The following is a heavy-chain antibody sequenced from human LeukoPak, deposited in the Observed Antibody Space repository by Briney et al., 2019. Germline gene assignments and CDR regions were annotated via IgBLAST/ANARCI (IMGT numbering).Heavy chain of an antibody. CDR2: ISGNSGSI. J-gene: IGHJ4*02. D-gene: IGHD1-26*01. CDR1: GVTFDVYA. Sequence: GGSLRLSCAVSGVTFDVYAMLWVRQAPGNGLEWDSGISGNSGSIGYADSVKGRFTISRDNAKNSLYLQMNSLRAEDTALYYCAKDKGSGSYYYFDYWGQGTLVTVSS. CDR3: AKDKGSGSYYYFDY. V-gene: IGHV3-9*01.